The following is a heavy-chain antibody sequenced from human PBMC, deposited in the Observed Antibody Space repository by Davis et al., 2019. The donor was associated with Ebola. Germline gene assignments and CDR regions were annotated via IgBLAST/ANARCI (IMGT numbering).Heavy chain of an antibody. D-gene: IGHD1-7*01. CDR3: AKLELHGY. V-gene: IGHV3-30*18. J-gene: IGHJ4*02. CDR2: ISYDGSNK. CDR1: GFTFSSYG. Sequence: GGSLRLSCAASGFTFSSYGMPWVRQAPGKGLEWVAVISYDGSNKYYADCVKGRFTISNDNSKNTLYLQMNRLTAEDTAVYYCAKLELHGYWGQGTLVTVSS.